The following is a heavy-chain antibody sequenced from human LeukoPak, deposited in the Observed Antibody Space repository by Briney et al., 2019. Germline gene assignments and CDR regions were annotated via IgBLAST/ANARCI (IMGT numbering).Heavy chain of an antibody. CDR3: ARDSSSYGFVDI. D-gene: IGHD5-18*01. CDR2: IYYSGST. V-gene: IGHV4-59*01. J-gene: IGHJ3*02. Sequence: SETLSLTCTVSGGSISSYYWSWIRQPPGKGLEWIGYIYYSGSTNYNPSLKSRVTISVDTSKNQFSLKLSSVTAADTAVYYCARDSSSYGFVDIWGQGTMVTVSS. CDR1: GGSISSYY.